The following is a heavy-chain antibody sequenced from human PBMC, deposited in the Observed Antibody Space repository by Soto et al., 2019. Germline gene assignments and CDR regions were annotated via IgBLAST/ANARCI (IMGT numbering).Heavy chain of an antibody. Sequence: PWGSLRLSCAASGFTFSSYGMHWVRQAPGKGLEWVAVIWYDGSNKYYADSVKGRFTISRDNSKNTLYLQMNSLRAEDTAVYYCARIEVGSGAVAGTPGKKYYYYYGMDVWGQGTTVTVSS. J-gene: IGHJ6*02. CDR2: IWYDGSNK. V-gene: IGHV3-33*01. D-gene: IGHD6-19*01. CDR3: ARIEVGSGAVAGTPGKKYYYYYGMDV. CDR1: GFTFSSYG.